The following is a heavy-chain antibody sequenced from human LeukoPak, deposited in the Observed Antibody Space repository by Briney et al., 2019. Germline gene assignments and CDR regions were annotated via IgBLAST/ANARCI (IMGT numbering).Heavy chain of an antibody. J-gene: IGHJ4*02. Sequence: GASVKVSCKASGYTFTSYYMHWVRQAPGQGLEWMGIINPSGGSTSYAQKFQGRVTMTRDMSTSTVYMELNSLRAEDTAVYYCVGDYGDYAGRLGYWGQGTLVTVSS. CDR1: GYTFTSYY. CDR3: VGDYGDYAGRLGY. CDR2: INPSGGST. V-gene: IGHV1-46*01. D-gene: IGHD4-17*01.